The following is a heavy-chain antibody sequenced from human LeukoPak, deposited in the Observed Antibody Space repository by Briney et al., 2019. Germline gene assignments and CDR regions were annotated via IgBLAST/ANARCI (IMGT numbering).Heavy chain of an antibody. Sequence: GGSLRLTSAASGFTFSSYCRHGGRQAPGKGLVWVSRINSDGSSTSYADSVKGRFTISRDNAKNTLYLQMNSLRAEDTAVYYCARVFTMIVVDALLIWGRETMVTVSS. D-gene: IGHD3-22*01. J-gene: IGHJ3*02. V-gene: IGHV3-74*01. CDR2: INSDGSST. CDR3: ARVFTMIVVDALLI. CDR1: GFTFSSYC.